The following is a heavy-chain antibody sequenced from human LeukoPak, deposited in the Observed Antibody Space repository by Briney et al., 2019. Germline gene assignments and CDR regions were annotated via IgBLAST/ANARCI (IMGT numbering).Heavy chain of an antibody. J-gene: IGHJ4*02. V-gene: IGHV3-23*01. CDR3: AKDLYYDLLMGTFDH. Sequence: GGSLRLSCAASGLIFRSYAMSWVRQAPGKGLEWVSAISGSGGAIDYADSVKGRFTISRDNSKNTMDLQMNSLRAEDTAVYYCAKDLYYDLLMGTFDHWGQGTLDAVSS. D-gene: IGHD3-9*01. CDR1: GLIFRSYA. CDR2: ISGSGGAI.